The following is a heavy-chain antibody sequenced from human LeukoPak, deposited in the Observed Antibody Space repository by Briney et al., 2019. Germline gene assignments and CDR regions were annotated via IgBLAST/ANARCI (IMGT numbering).Heavy chain of an antibody. Sequence: SETLSLTCTVSGGSICSGSYYWRWLRQPAGKGLEWIGRVYTSGSTNYNPSLKSRVTISVDTSKNQFSLKLSSVTAADTAVYYCATSYSSGWTYYYYGMDVWGQGTTVTVSS. CDR3: ATSYSSGWTYYYYGMDV. J-gene: IGHJ6*02. D-gene: IGHD6-19*01. V-gene: IGHV4-61*02. CDR2: VYTSGST. CDR1: GGSICSGSYY.